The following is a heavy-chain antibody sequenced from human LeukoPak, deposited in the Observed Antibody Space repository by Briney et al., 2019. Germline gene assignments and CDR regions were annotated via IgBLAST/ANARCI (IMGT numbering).Heavy chain of an antibody. CDR2: ISWNSGSI. D-gene: IGHD1-1*01. V-gene: IGHV3-9*01. CDR3: AKLRRYNWNDGHDY. Sequence: LSLTCTVSDGSITNYDWSWVRQPPGKGLEWVSGISWNSGSIGYADSVKGRFTISRDNSKNTLYLQMNSLRAEDTAVYYCAKLRRYNWNDGHDYWGQGTLVTVSS. CDR1: DGSITNYD. J-gene: IGHJ4*02.